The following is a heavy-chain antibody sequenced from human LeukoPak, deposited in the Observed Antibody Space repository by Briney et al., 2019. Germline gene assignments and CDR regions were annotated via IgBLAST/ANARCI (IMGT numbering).Heavy chain of an antibody. Sequence: GASVKVSCKASGYTFTSYGISWVRQAPGQGLEWMGWISAYNGNTNYAQKLQGRVTMTTDTSTSTAYMELRSLRSDDTAIYYCARLRITMVRGVLMQPSMDVWGQGTTVIVSS. V-gene: IGHV1-18*01. CDR1: GYTFTSYG. CDR2: ISAYNGNT. CDR3: ARLRITMVRGVLMQPSMDV. J-gene: IGHJ6*02. D-gene: IGHD3-10*01.